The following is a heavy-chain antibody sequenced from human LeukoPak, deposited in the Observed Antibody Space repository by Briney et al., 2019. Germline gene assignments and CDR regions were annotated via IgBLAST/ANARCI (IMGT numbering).Heavy chain of an antibody. CDR2: IRYDGSNK. D-gene: IGHD3-10*01. Sequence: PGGSLRLSCAASGFTFSSYGMHWVRQAPGKGLEWVAFIRYDGSNKYYADSAKGRFTISRDNSKNTLYLQMSSLRAEDTAVYYCAKEYREFYFDYWGQGTLVTVSS. CDR3: AKEYREFYFDY. V-gene: IGHV3-30*02. J-gene: IGHJ4*02. CDR1: GFTFSSYG.